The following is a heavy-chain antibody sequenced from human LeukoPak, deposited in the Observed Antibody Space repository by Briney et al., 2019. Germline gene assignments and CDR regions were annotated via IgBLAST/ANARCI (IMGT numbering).Heavy chain of an antibody. CDR1: GYTFTSYY. CDR2: VNPNSGVA. CDR3: ARQWLPNGYFDY. Sequence: ASVKVSCKASGYTFTSYYMHWVRQAPGQGLEWMGRVNPNSGVANSIQKFQGRVTMTRDTSISTAYMELSGLRSDDTAVYYCARQWLPNGYFDYWGQGTLVTVSS. D-gene: IGHD6-19*01. V-gene: IGHV1-2*06. J-gene: IGHJ4*02.